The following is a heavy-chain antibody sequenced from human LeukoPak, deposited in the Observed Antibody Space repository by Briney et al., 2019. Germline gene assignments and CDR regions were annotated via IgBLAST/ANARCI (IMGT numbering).Heavy chain of an antibody. J-gene: IGHJ4*02. CDR1: GFMFDDYA. V-gene: IGHV3-43*02. D-gene: IGHD5-24*01. CDR3: AREQFSHTSNYFDN. CDR2: ISGDGVSS. Sequence: GGALRLSCAASGFMFDDYAMHWVRQVPGRGLEWVSLISGDGVSSFYADSVRGRFTISRDNNNNSLSLQMHSLTAEDTAFYYCAREQFSHTSNYFDNWGQGILVTVSS.